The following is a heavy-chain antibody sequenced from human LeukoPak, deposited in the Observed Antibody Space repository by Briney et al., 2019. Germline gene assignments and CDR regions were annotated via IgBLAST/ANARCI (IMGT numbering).Heavy chain of an antibody. J-gene: IGHJ4*02. V-gene: IGHV3-7*05. CDR3: ARDWNWGFDY. CDR1: AFTFSSYW. D-gene: IGHD7-27*01. Sequence: GGSLRLSCAASAFTFSSYWMSWVRQAPGKGLEWVANIKQDESEKYYVDSVKGRFTISSDNAKNSLYLQMNSLRAEDTAVYYCARDWNWGFDYWGQGTLVTVSS. CDR2: IKQDESEK.